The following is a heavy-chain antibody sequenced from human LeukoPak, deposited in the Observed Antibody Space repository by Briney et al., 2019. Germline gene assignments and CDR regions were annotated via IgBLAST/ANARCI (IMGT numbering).Heavy chain of an antibody. V-gene: IGHV1-18*01. CDR3: AREVPYDTSRYYQPFDY. CDR1: GYTFTSYG. Sequence: RASVKVSCKASGYTFTSYGITWVRQAPGQGLEWMGWISAYNGNTNYAQKLQGRVTMTTDTSTSTAYMNLRSLRSDDTAVYYCAREVPYDTSRYYQPFDYWGQGTLVTVSS. CDR2: ISAYNGNT. D-gene: IGHD3-22*01. J-gene: IGHJ4*02.